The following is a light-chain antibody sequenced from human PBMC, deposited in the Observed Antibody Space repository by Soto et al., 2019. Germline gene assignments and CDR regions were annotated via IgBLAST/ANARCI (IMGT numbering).Light chain of an antibody. V-gene: IGKV2-28*01. J-gene: IGKJ3*01. Sequence: DIVMTQSPLSLPVTPGEPASISCRSSQSLLHSNGYNYLDWYLQKPGHSPQLLIYLGSNRASGGPDRFSGSGSGTDFTLNISRVEAEDVGVYYGMQALQTPFTFGPGTKVDIK. CDR2: LGS. CDR3: MQALQTPFT. CDR1: QSLLHSNGYNY.